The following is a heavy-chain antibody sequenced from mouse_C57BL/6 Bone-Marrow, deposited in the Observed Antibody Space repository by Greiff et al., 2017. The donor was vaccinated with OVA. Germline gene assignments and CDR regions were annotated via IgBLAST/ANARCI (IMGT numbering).Heavy chain of an antibody. D-gene: IGHD1-1*01. J-gene: IGHJ2*01. CDR1: GYTFTSYW. CDR2: INPSNGGT. CDR3: ARLLGDY. Sequence: QVQLQQPGTELVKPGDSVQLSCKASGYTFTSYWMLWVKQRPGPGLEWIGDINPSNGGTNYNEKFKSKATLTDDKASSTAYMHLSSLTSEDSAVYYCARLLGDYWGQGTTLTVSS. V-gene: IGHV1-53*01.